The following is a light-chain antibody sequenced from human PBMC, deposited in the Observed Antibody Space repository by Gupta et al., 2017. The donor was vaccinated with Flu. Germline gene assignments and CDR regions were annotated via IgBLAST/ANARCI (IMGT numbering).Light chain of an antibody. Sequence: DLTSAFPCYQQNSGKAPKLLIDDASTLENGVPTRFSGSGSATAFTFTISTLQPEDFATHYCQQYDTLPTFGQGT. CDR3: QQYDTLPT. J-gene: IGKJ1*01. CDR1: DLTSA. CDR2: DAS. V-gene: IGKV1-33*01.